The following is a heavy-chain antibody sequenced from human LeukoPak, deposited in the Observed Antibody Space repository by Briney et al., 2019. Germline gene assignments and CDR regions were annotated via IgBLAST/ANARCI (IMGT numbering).Heavy chain of an antibody. J-gene: IGHJ4*02. CDR3: ARQSCSGGSCKKLYYFDY. V-gene: IGHV4-59*11. CDR1: GDSINSHY. D-gene: IGHD2-15*01. CDR2: IYYSGST. Sequence: PSETLSLTCTVSGDSINSHYWSWIRQPPGKGLEWIAYIYYSGSTNYNPSLKSRVSISVDTSKNQFPLKLSSVTAADTAVYYCARQSCSGGSCKKLYYFDYWGQGTLVTVSS.